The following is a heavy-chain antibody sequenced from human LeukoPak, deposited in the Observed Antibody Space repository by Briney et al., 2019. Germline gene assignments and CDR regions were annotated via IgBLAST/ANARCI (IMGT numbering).Heavy chain of an antibody. Sequence: SETLSLTCAVYGGSFSGYYWSWIRQPPGKGLEWIGEINHSGSTNYNPSLKSRVTISVDTSKNQFSLKLSSVTAADTAVYYCARGRVLLWFGELLPTHSNWFDPWGQGTLVTVSS. CDR1: GGSFSGYY. CDR3: ARGRVLLWFGELLPTHSNWFDP. V-gene: IGHV4-34*01. CDR2: INHSGST. J-gene: IGHJ5*02. D-gene: IGHD3-10*01.